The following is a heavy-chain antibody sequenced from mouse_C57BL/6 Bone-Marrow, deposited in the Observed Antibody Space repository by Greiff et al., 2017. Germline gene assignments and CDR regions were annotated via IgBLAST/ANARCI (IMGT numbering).Heavy chain of an antibody. V-gene: IGHV1-50*01. Sequence: QVQLQQPGAELVKPGASVKLSCKASGYTFTSYWMQWVKQRPGQGLEWSGEIDPSDSYTNYNQKFKGKATLTVDTSSSTAYMQLSSLTSEDSAVYYCARADDYEYYFDYWGQGTTLTVSS. J-gene: IGHJ2*01. CDR2: IDPSDSYT. D-gene: IGHD2-4*01. CDR1: GYTFTSYW. CDR3: ARADDYEYYFDY.